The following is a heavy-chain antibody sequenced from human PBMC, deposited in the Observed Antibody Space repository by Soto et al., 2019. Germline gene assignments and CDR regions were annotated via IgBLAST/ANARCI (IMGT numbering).Heavy chain of an antibody. CDR1: GGSISSSSYY. J-gene: IGHJ5*02. CDR2: IYYSGST. CDR3: TRHTPAISISYP. D-gene: IGHD2-15*01. Sequence: QLQLQESGPGLVKPSETLSLTCTVSGGSISSSSYYWGWIRQPPGKGLEWIGSIYYSGSTYYNPSLKSRVTISVDTSKHQSSLKPSSVTAADTAVYYCTRHTPAISISYPWGQGTLVTVSS. V-gene: IGHV4-39*01.